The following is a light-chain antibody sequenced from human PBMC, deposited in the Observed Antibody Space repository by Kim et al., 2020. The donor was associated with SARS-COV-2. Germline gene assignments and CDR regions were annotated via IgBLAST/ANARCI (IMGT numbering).Light chain of an antibody. CDR1: KLGDKY. J-gene: IGLJ3*02. Sequence: YELTQPPSVSVSPGQTASITCSGDKLGDKYACWYQQKPGQSPVLVIYQDSKRPSGIPERFSGSNSGNTATLTISGTQAMDEADYYCQAWDSSTGVFGGGTQLPVL. CDR2: QDS. CDR3: QAWDSSTGV. V-gene: IGLV3-1*01.